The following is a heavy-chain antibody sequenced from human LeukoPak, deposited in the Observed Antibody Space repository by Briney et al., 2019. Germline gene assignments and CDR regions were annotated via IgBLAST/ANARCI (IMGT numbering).Heavy chain of an antibody. Sequence: GGSLRLSCAASGFTFSSYWMSWVRQAPGKGLECVANIKQDGSEKCYVDSVKGRFTISRDNAKNSLYLQMNSLRAEDTAVYYCARDMVRYYGSGSYYLYWGQGTLVTVSS. J-gene: IGHJ4*02. V-gene: IGHV3-7*01. CDR3: ARDMVRYYGSGSYYLY. D-gene: IGHD3-10*01. CDR2: IKQDGSEK. CDR1: GFTFSSYW.